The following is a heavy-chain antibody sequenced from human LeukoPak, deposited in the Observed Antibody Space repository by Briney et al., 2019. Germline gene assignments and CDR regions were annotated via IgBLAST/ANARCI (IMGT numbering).Heavy chain of an antibody. CDR2: ISASGGPGT. J-gene: IGHJ4*02. V-gene: IGHV3-23*01. Sequence: GGSLRLSCAASGFTFSDYSMTWVRQAPGRGLQFVSIISASGGPGTYNTDAVRGRFTISRDNSKNTLYLQMNSLGAEDRARYYCARGSSTLTRHLDYWGQGTPVTVSS. D-gene: IGHD4-17*01. CDR1: GFTFSDYS. CDR3: ARGSSTLTRHLDY.